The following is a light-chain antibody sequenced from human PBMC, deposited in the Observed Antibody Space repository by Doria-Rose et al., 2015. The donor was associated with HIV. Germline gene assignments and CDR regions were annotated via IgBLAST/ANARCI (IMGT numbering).Light chain of an antibody. CDR2: DDD. Sequence: VLPQPPSVSVAPGQTARITCGGNNIGSRHVHWYQQRPCQAPVLVVYDDDARPSGISGRFSGSYSGNTATLTISWVEAGDEADYYCQVSDSGREWGVFGSGTKVTVL. V-gene: IGLV3-21*02. J-gene: IGLJ1*01. CDR3: QVSDSGREWGV. CDR1: NIGSRH.